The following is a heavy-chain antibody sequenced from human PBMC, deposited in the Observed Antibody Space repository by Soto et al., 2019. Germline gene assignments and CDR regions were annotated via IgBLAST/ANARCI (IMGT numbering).Heavy chain of an antibody. Sequence: ASVKVSCKASGYTFTSYGISWVGQAPGQGLEWMGWISAYNGNTNYAQQLQGRVTMTTDTSTSTAYMELKSLRSDDTAVYYCARPASIAGADTYYFDYSRQGTLGTVAS. J-gene: IGHJ4*02. CDR1: GYTFTSYG. CDR3: ARPASIAGADTYYFDY. V-gene: IGHV1-18*01. D-gene: IGHD6-19*01. CDR2: ISAYNGNT.